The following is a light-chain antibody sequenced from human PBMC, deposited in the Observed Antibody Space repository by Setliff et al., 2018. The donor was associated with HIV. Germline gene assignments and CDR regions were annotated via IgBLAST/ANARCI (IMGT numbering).Light chain of an antibody. V-gene: IGLV2-14*01. Sequence: QSVLTQPASVSGSPGQSITISCSGTSSDVGAYTYVSWYQHHPGKAPKLLIYEVSNRPSGVSNRFSGSKSGNTASLTISGLQAEDEADYFCSSYRGGSTLFVLGPGTKVTV. CDR1: SSDVGAYTY. CDR3: SSYRGGSTLFV. J-gene: IGLJ1*01. CDR2: EVS.